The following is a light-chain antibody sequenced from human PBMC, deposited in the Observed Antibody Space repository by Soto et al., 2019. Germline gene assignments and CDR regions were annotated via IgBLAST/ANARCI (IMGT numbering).Light chain of an antibody. Sequence: DIQMTQSPSSLSASVGDRVTITCQASQNINNYLNWYQQKPGRAPKLLIYAASTLQSGVPSRFSGSGSGTDFTLTISSLQPEDFATYYCQQDLRPPLTFGPGTKVDIK. J-gene: IGKJ3*01. CDR2: AAS. V-gene: IGKV1-39*01. CDR1: QNINNY. CDR3: QQDLRPPLT.